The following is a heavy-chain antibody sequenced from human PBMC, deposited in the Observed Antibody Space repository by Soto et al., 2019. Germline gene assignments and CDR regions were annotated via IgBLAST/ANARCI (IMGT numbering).Heavy chain of an antibody. CDR3: ARLEYYGSGSYYNGAFDI. CDR2: IYCSGST. Sequence: SETLSLTCTVSGGSISSYYWSWIRQPPGKGLEWIGYIYCSGSTNYNPSLKSRVTISVDTSKNQFSLKLSSVTAADTAVYYCARLEYYGSGSYYNGAFDIWGQGTMVS. J-gene: IGHJ3*02. V-gene: IGHV4-59*08. D-gene: IGHD3-10*01. CDR1: GGSISSYY.